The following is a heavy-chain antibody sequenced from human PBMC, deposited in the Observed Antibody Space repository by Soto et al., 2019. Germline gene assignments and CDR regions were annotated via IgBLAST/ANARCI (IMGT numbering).Heavy chain of an antibody. D-gene: IGHD2-21*01. CDR1: GGTFSSYA. J-gene: IGHJ4*02. Sequence: SVKVSCKASGGTFSSYAISWVRQAPGQGLEWMGGIIPIFGTANYAQKFQGRVTITADESTSTAYMELSSLRVEDTAVYYCAKKSEIAVPRYYFDLWGQGTLVTVSS. CDR3: AKKSEIAVPRYYFDL. CDR2: IIPIFGTA. V-gene: IGHV1-69*13.